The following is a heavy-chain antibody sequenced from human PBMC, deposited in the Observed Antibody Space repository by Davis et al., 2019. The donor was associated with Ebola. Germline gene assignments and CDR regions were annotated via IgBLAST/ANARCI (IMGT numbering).Heavy chain of an antibody. J-gene: IGHJ6*02. Sequence: AASVKVSCKASGYTFTSYAMHWVRQAPGQRLEWMGWINAGNGNTKYSLKFQGRVTITRDTSASTAYMELSSLRSEDTAVYYCASAVAAAGTREYYYGMDVWGQGTTVTVS. CDR2: INAGNGNT. CDR1: GYTFTSYA. V-gene: IGHV1-3*01. D-gene: IGHD6-13*01. CDR3: ASAVAAAGTREYYYGMDV.